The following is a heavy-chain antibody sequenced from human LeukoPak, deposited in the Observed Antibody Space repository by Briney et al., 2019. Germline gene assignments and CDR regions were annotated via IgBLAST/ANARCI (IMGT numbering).Heavy chain of an antibody. CDR1: GGSISSGSYY. J-gene: IGHJ4*02. V-gene: IGHV4-61*02. CDR2: IYTSGST. D-gene: IGHD6-13*01. Sequence: SETLSLTCTVSGGSISSGSYYWSWIRQPAGKGLEWIGRIYTSGSTNYNPSLKSRVTISVDTSKNQFSLKLSSVTAADTAVYYCARGIDGSSWPFSMGDYFDYWGQGTLVTVSS. CDR3: ARGIDGSSWPFSMGDYFDY.